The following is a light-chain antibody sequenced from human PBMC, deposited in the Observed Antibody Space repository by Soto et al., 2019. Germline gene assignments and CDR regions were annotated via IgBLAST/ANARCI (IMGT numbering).Light chain of an antibody. V-gene: IGLV2-23*03. CDR2: EGS. Sequence: QSALTQPASVSGSPGQSITISCTGTSSDVGSYNLVSWYQQHPGKAPKLMIYEGSKRPSGVSNRFSGSKSGNTASLTISGLQAEDEADYYCCSYAGSSTFALYVFRTGTKLTVL. J-gene: IGLJ1*01. CDR1: SSDVGSYNL. CDR3: CSYAGSSTFALYV.